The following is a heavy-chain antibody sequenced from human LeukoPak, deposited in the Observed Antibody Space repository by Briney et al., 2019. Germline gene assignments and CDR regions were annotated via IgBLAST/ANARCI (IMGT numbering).Heavy chain of an antibody. D-gene: IGHD1-26*01. Sequence: GASVKVSCRASGYTFFSYNINWVRQAPGQGLEWMGWISSYNGNTDHAQKLQGRVTMTTDTSTSTAYMELRSLRSDDTAVYFCASTSLEVGSTQFDHWGQGTLVTVSS. CDR1: GYTFFSYN. CDR3: ASTSLEVGSTQFDH. CDR2: ISSYNGNT. J-gene: IGHJ4*02. V-gene: IGHV1-18*01.